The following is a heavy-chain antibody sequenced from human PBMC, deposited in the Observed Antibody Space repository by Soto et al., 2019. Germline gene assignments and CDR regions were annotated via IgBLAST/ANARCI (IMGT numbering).Heavy chain of an antibody. Sequence: SETLSLTCAVYGGSFSGYYWSWIRQPPGKGLEWIGEINHSGSTNYNPSLKSRVTISVDTSKNQFSLKLSSVTAADTAVYYCARGRTMVRGVPYFDYWGQGTLVTV. V-gene: IGHV4-34*01. D-gene: IGHD3-10*01. J-gene: IGHJ4*02. CDR2: INHSGST. CDR3: ARGRTMVRGVPYFDY. CDR1: GGSFSGYY.